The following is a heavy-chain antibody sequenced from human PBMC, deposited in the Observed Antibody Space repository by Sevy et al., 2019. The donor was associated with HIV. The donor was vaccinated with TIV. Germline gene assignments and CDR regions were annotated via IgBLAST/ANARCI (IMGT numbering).Heavy chain of an antibody. Sequence: GGSLRLSCAASGFTFDDYAMHWVRQAPGKGLEWVSGISWNSGSIGYADSVKGRFTISRDNAKNSLYLQMNSLRAEDTALYYCAKDRAAAVLYYFDYWGQGTLVIVSS. CDR3: AKDRAAAVLYYFDY. CDR1: GFTFDDYA. J-gene: IGHJ4*02. CDR2: ISWNSGSI. D-gene: IGHD6-13*01. V-gene: IGHV3-9*01.